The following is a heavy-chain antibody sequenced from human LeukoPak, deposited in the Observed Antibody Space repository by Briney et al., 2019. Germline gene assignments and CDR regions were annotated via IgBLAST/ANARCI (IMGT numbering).Heavy chain of an antibody. CDR1: GITFSSYG. CDR3: AKDSYYYGSGSYWGSNWFDP. J-gene: IGHJ5*02. D-gene: IGHD3-10*01. V-gene: IGHV3-23*01. Sequence: GGTLRLSCAASGITFSSYGMSWVRQAPGKGLEWVSAISGSGGSTYYADSVKGRFTISRDNSKNTLYLQMNSLRAEDTAVYYCAKDSYYYGSGSYWGSNWFDPWGQGTLVTVSS. CDR2: ISGSGGST.